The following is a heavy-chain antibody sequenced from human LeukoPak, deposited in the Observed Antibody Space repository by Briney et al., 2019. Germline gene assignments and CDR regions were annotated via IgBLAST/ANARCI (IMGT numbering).Heavy chain of an antibody. CDR2: IHYNGNT. CDR1: GDSISSYY. Sequence: PSETLSLTCSVSGDSISSYYWTWIRQTPGKGLEWIAYIHYNGNTKSNPSLKSRVTISLDTSKNQFSLKLTSLTAADTAVYYCARVEVDYSGNILKYFFDYWGQGTLVTVSS. D-gene: IGHD4-23*01. V-gene: IGHV4-59*01. CDR3: ARVEVDYSGNILKYFFDY. J-gene: IGHJ4*02.